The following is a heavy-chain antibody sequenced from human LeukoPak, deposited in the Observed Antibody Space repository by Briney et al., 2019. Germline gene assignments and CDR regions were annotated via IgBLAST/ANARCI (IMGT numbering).Heavy chain of an antibody. J-gene: IGHJ4*02. D-gene: IGHD6-19*01. CDR2: IYYTGKN. CDR1: GGSINSHY. CDR3: ARRDTGWNYFDY. V-gene: IGHV4-59*08. Sequence: PSETLSLTCAVSGGSINSHYWGWIRQPPGKGLQWIGDIYYTGKNNYNPSLKSRVTISIDTSKDHLSLNLTSVVAADTAIYYCARRDTGWNYFDYWGQGILVTVSS.